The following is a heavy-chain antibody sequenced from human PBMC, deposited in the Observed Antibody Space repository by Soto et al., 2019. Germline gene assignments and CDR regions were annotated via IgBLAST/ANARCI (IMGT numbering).Heavy chain of an antibody. Sequence: QVQVVESGGGVVQPGRSLRLSCAASGFTFSSYGMHWVRQAPGKGLEWVAAISHDGNNKYYGDSVKGRFTISRDNSKNTLYLQMSSLRSEDTAVYYCAQTFGWVWHYGMDVWGQGPTVTVSS. CDR2: ISHDGNNK. D-gene: IGHD3-10*01. CDR3: AQTFGWVWHYGMDV. J-gene: IGHJ6*02. V-gene: IGHV3-30*18. CDR1: GFTFSSYG.